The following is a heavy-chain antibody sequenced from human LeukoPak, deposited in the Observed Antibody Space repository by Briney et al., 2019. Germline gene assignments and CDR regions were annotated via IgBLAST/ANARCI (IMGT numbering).Heavy chain of an antibody. CDR3: AKHLWFGELLLDDAFDI. D-gene: IGHD3-10*01. Sequence: GSLRLSCAASGFTFSSYAMSWVRQAPGKGLEWVSAISGSGGSTYYADSVKGRFTISRDNSKNTLYLQMNSLRAEDTAVYYCAKHLWFGELLLDDAFDIWGQGTMVTVSS. CDR1: GFTFSSYA. CDR2: ISGSGGST. J-gene: IGHJ3*02. V-gene: IGHV3-23*01.